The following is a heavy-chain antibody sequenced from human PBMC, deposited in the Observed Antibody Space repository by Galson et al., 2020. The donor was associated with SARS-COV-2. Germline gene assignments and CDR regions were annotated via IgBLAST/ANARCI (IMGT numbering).Heavy chain of an antibody. J-gene: IGHJ4*02. D-gene: IGHD6-19*01. CDR3: SRAAVAGPFDY. V-gene: IGHV4-59*11. CDR2: IYNSGNT. Sequence: SETLSLTCTVSGGSISSHYWSWIRQSPGKGLEWIGCIYNSGNTDYNPSLKSRVTISIDTSKNQFSLKVSSVTAADTAVYYCSRAAVAGPFDYWGQGTLVTGSS. CDR1: GGSISSHY.